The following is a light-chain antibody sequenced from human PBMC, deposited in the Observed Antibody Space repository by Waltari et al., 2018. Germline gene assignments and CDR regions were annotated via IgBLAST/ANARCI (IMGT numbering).Light chain of an antibody. Sequence: EIVLTQSPATLSFSLGERATPSCRASQSVGSNLAWYQQNSGQAPGLLIYDVSRRATGTPARFSGSGSGTDFTLTISSLEPEDFAVYYCQHRSNLITFGQGTRLEIK. V-gene: IGKV3-11*01. J-gene: IGKJ5*01. CDR2: DVS. CDR3: QHRSNLIT. CDR1: QSVGSN.